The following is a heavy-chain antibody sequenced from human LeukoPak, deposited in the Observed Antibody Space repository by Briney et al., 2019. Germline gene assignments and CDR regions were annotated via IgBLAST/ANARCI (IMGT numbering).Heavy chain of an antibody. CDR1: GASISSGGYS. CDR2: IYDSGST. J-gene: IGHJ3*02. Sequence: PSHSLSLTRAVAGASISSGGYSCGCIRQPRGKGLGWIGYIYDSGSTYYNPSLKSRVTISVDRSKNQFSLKMSSVTAADTAVYYCARVGPNDYGDYDISDAFDIWGQGKRVTASA. V-gene: IGHV4-30-2*01. D-gene: IGHD4-17*01. CDR3: ARVGPNDYGDYDISDAFDI.